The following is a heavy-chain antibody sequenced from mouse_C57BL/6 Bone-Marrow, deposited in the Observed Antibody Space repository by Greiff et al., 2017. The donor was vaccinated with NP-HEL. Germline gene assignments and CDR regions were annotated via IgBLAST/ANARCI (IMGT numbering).Heavy chain of an antibody. D-gene: IGHD1-1*01. CDR1: GFTFSSYG. J-gene: IGHJ2*01. Sequence: EVKLVESGGDLVKPGGSLKLSCAASGFTFSSYGMSWVRQTPDKRLEWVATISSGGSYTYYPDSVKGRFTISGDNAKNTLYLQMSSLKSEDTAVYYCAIYYYGSSYYWGQGTTLTVSS. CDR3: AIYYYGSSYY. CDR2: ISSGGSYT. V-gene: IGHV5-6*02.